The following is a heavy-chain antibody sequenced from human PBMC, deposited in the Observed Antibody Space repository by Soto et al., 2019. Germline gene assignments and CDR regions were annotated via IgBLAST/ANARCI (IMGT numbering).Heavy chain of an antibody. CDR2: IYYRGST. CDR3: ARDGREASGMDV. J-gene: IGHJ6*02. V-gene: IGHV4-59*11. D-gene: IGHD1-26*01. CDR1: SGSISSHY. Sequence: PSETLSLTCTVSSGSISSHYWSWVRRAPGKGLEWIGHIYYRGSTTYNPSLRSRSTISVDTSNNQFSLKLNSVTTADTAVYYCARDGREASGMDVWGQGTKVTVSS.